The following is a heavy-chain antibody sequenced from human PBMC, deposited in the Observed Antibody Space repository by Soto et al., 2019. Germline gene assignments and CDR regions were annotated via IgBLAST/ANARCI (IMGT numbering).Heavy chain of an antibody. CDR3: ARAGHYYDSSGYAT. V-gene: IGHV1-18*01. Sequence: ASVKVSCKASGYSFATSGISWVRQAPGQGLEWMGWISAYNGNTNYEQKLQDRVTMTTDTSTSTAYLELRSLRSDDTAVYYCARAGHYYDSSGYATWGQGTLVTVSS. D-gene: IGHD3-22*01. CDR2: ISAYNGNT. J-gene: IGHJ5*02. CDR1: GYSFATSG.